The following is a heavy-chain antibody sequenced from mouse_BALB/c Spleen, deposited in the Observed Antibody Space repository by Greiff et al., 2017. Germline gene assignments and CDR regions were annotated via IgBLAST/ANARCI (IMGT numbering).Heavy chain of an antibody. Sequence: DVQLQESGPGLVKPSQSLSLTCTVTGYSITSDYAWNWIRQFPGNKLEWMGYISYSGSTSYNPSLKSRISITRDTSKNQFFLQLNSVTTEDTATYYCAREGWLRMDYWGQGTSVTVSS. D-gene: IGHD2-2*01. J-gene: IGHJ4*01. CDR2: ISYSGST. CDR1: GYSITSDYA. V-gene: IGHV3-2*02. CDR3: AREGWLRMDY.